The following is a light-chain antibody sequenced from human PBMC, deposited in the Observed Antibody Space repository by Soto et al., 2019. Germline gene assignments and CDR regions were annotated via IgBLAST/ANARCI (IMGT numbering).Light chain of an antibody. V-gene: IGKV1-5*01. CDR3: QQYNSYSGT. CDR2: AAS. CDR1: QSISSY. J-gene: IGKJ2*01. Sequence: DIPMTQSPSSLSASVGDRVTITYRASQSISSYLNWYQQKPGKAPRLLIFAASTLKSGVPSRFSGSGSGTEFTLTISSLQPDDFATYYCQQYNSYSGTFGQGTKVDIK.